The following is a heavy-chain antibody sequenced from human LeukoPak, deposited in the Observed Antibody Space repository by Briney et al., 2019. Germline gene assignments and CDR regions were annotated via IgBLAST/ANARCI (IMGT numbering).Heavy chain of an antibody. CDR2: ISGSDTTT. Sequence: QAGGSLRLSCLASGFAFSAYEMNWVRQAPGRGLEWVSYISGSDTTTYYADSVRGRFTIFRDNAKNSLYLQMNSLRAEDTALYYSTTLGYHLDSWGQGTLVTVSS. CDR1: GFAFSAYE. CDR3: TTLGYHLDS. D-gene: IGHD3-22*01. J-gene: IGHJ4*02. V-gene: IGHV3-48*03.